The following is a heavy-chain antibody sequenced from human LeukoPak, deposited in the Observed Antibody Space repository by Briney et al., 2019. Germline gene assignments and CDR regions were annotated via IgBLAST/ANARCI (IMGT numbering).Heavy chain of an antibody. CDR1: GFTFSSYG. J-gene: IGHJ5*02. CDR3: AKEVADHNNWFDP. Sequence: GSLRLSCAASGFTFSSYGMHWVRQAPGKGLEWVAFIRYDGSNKYYADSVKGRFTISRDNSKNTLYLQMNSLRAEDTAVYYCAKEVADHNNWFDPWGQGTLVTVSS. V-gene: IGHV3-30*02. D-gene: IGHD1-14*01. CDR2: IRYDGSNK.